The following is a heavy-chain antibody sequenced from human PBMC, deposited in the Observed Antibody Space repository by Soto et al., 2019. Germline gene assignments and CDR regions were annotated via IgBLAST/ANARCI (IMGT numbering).Heavy chain of an antibody. CDR1: GFTFSSYG. J-gene: IGHJ4*02. Sequence: QVQLVESGGGVVQPGRSLRLSCAASGFTFSSYGMHWVRQAPGKGLEWVAVIWYDGSNKYYADSVKGRFTISRDNSKXXLXXPMNSLRAEDTVVYYWARDGYCSGGSCYSVPVFDYWGQGTLVTVSS. D-gene: IGHD2-15*01. CDR3: ARDGYCSGGSCYSVPVFDY. V-gene: IGHV3-33*01. CDR2: IWYDGSNK.